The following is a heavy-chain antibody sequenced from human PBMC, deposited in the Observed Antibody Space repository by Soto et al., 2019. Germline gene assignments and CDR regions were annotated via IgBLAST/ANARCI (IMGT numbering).Heavy chain of an antibody. CDR2: ISGSGGST. CDR3: AKGGYCSSTSCYTSNFDY. Sequence: PVGSVMLSCAASGFTFSRYSMIWVLQAPGKGLEWVSAISGSGGSTYYADSVKGRFTISRDNSKNTLYLQMNSLRAEDTAVYYCAKGGYCSSTSCYTSNFDYWGQGTLVTVSS. D-gene: IGHD2-2*02. V-gene: IGHV3-23*01. J-gene: IGHJ4*02. CDR1: GFTFSRYS.